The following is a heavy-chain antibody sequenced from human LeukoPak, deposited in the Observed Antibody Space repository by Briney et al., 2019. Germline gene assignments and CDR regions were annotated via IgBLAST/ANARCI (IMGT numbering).Heavy chain of an antibody. CDR3: ARVAPSYYDFWSGYPVDI. CDR1: GGSISSYY. J-gene: IGHJ3*02. D-gene: IGHD3-3*01. V-gene: IGHV4-4*07. CDR2: IYTSGST. Sequence: SETLSLTCTVAGGSISSYYCSWIRQPAGKGLEWIGRIYTSGSTNYNPSLKSRVTMSVDTSKNQFSLKLSSVTAADTAAYYCARVAPSYYDFWSGYPVDIWGQGTMVTVSS.